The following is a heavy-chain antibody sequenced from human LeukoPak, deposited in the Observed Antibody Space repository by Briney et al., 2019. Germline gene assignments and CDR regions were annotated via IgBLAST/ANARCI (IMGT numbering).Heavy chain of an antibody. Sequence: ASVKVSCKASGYTFTGYYMHWVRQAPGQGLEWMGWINPNSGGTNYAQKFQGRVTMTRDTSISTAYIELSRLRSDDTAVYYCARTDTAMVNIGMDVWGQGTTVTVSS. J-gene: IGHJ6*02. V-gene: IGHV1-2*02. CDR2: INPNSGGT. CDR1: GYTFTGYY. D-gene: IGHD5-18*01. CDR3: ARTDTAMVNIGMDV.